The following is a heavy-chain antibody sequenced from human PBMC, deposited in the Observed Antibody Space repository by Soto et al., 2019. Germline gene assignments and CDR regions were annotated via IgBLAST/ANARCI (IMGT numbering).Heavy chain of an antibody. Sequence: EVQLVESGGGLVQPGGSLRLSCAASGFTFSTYWMHWVRQAPGKGPVWVSRIETDGSRTTYADSVKGRFTISRDNAKTMMYLQMTSLRVEDTAVYYCVRDRPHNWFDPWGQGNLVTVSS. V-gene: IGHV3-74*01. J-gene: IGHJ5*02. D-gene: IGHD6-6*01. CDR3: VRDRPHNWFDP. CDR2: IETDGSRT. CDR1: GFTFSTYW.